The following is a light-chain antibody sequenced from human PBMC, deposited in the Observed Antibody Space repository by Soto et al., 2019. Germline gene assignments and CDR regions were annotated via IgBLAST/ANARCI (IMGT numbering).Light chain of an antibody. J-gene: IGKJ2*01. CDR2: GAS. CDR1: QSFSSN. Sequence: EIVMTQSPATLSVSPGGRATLSCRASQSFSSNLAWYQQKPGQAPRLLIYGASTRATGIPARFSGSGSGTEFTLTISSLQSEDFAVYYCQQYNNWPYTFGQGTKLEIK. CDR3: QQYNNWPYT. V-gene: IGKV3D-15*01.